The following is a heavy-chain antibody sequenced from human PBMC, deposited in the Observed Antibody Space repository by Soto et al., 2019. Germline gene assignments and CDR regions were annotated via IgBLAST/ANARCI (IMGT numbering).Heavy chain of an antibody. CDR3: ARVFSRRLVTYYLDY. Sequence: ASVKVSCKASGYTFTSYAMHWVRQAPGQRLEWMGWINAGNGNTKYSQKFQGRVTITRDTSASTAYMELSSLRSEDTAVYYCARVFSRRLVTYYLDYWGQGTLVTVSS. CDR1: GYTFTSYA. CDR2: INAGNGNT. V-gene: IGHV1-3*01. J-gene: IGHJ4*02.